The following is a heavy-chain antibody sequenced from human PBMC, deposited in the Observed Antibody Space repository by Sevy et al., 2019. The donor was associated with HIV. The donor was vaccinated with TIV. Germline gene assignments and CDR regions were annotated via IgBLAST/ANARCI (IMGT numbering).Heavy chain of an antibody. CDR2: ISAYNGNT. Sequence: ASVKVSCKASGYTFTSYGISWVRQAPGQGVEWMGWISAYNGNTNYEQKLQGRVTLTTDTSTSTAYMELRSLSSDDTAVYYCARTYYYDSSGYYHYFDYWGHGTLVTVSS. CDR3: ARTYYYDSSGYYHYFDY. V-gene: IGHV1-18*04. D-gene: IGHD3-22*01. J-gene: IGHJ4*01. CDR1: GYTFTSYG.